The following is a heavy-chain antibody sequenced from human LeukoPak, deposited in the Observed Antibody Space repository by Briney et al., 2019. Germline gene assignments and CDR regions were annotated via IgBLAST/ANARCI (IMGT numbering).Heavy chain of an antibody. Sequence: ASVKVSCKASGYTFTSYYMHWVRQAPGQGLEWMGIINPNGGSTSYAQKFQGRVTMTRDTSISTAYMELSRLRSDDTAVYYCASRLQPYIVVVPAPYYFDYWGQGTLVTVSS. CDR2: INPNGGST. J-gene: IGHJ4*02. CDR1: GYTFTSYY. CDR3: ASRLQPYIVVVPAPYYFDY. V-gene: IGHV1-46*01. D-gene: IGHD2-2*01.